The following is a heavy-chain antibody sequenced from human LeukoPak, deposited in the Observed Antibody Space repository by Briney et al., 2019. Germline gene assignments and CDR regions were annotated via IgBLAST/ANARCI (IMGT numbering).Heavy chain of an antibody. CDR1: GFTFSSYA. J-gene: IGHJ4*02. V-gene: IGHV3-23*01. CDR3: AKVLVVVVTATQYYFDY. D-gene: IGHD2-21*02. CDR2: ISGSGGST. Sequence: GGFLRLSCAASGFTFSSYAMSWVRQAPGKGLEWVSAISGSGGSTYYADSVKGRFTISRDNSKNTPYLQMNSLRAEDTAVYYCAKVLVVVVTATQYYFDYWGQGTLVTVSS.